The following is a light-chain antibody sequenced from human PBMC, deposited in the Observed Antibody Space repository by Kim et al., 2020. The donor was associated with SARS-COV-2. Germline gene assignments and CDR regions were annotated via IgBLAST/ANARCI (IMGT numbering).Light chain of an antibody. J-gene: IGKJ3*01. CDR2: KVS. CDR1: HSHVYSDGNIY. CDR3: MQGTHWPFT. Sequence: PASLSCRSSHSHVYSDGNIYLNWFHQRPGQSPRRLIYKVSNRDSGVPDRFSGSGSGTDFTLQISRVETEDVGVYYCMQGTHWPFTFGPGTKVDIK. V-gene: IGKV2-30*01.